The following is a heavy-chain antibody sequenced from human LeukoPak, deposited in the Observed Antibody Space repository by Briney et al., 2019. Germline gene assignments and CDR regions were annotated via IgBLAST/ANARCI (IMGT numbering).Heavy chain of an antibody. CDR1: GFTFSSYG. D-gene: IGHD5-18*01. V-gene: IGHV3-30*02. Sequence: PGGSLRLSCAASGFTFSSYGMHWVRQAPGKGLEWVAFIRYDGSNKYYADSVKGRFTISRDNSKNTPYLQMNSLRAEDTAVYYCAKDKRGYSYVFDWGQGTLVTVSS. CDR3: AKDKRGYSYVFD. J-gene: IGHJ4*02. CDR2: IRYDGSNK.